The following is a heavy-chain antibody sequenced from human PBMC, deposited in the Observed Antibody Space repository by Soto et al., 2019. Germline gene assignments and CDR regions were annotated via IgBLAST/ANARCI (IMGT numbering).Heavy chain of an antibody. V-gene: IGHV1-69*02. Sequence: QVQLVQSGAEVKKPGSSVKVSCKASGGTFSSYTISWVRQAPGQGLEWMGRIIPILGIANYAQKFQGRVTITADKSTSTAYMELSSMRSEDTAVYYCAPPYGDYYFDYWGQGTMVTVSS. CDR1: GGTFSSYT. D-gene: IGHD4-17*01. CDR2: IIPILGIA. CDR3: APPYGDYYFDY. J-gene: IGHJ4*02.